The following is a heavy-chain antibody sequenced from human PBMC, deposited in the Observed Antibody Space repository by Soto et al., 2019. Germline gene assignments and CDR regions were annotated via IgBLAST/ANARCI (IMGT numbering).Heavy chain of an antibody. V-gene: IGHV3-73*01. Sequence: GGSLRLSCAASGFTFGASNLQWVRQASGKGLEWLGRIGSKDETYATTYAASVKGRFTISRDESKKTAYLQMNNLESEDPAVYYCSRDDSDWFFNRGRGTPFTVSS. J-gene: IGHJ4*02. D-gene: IGHD3-9*01. CDR1: GFTFGASN. CDR2: IGSKDETYAT. CDR3: SRDDSDWFFN.